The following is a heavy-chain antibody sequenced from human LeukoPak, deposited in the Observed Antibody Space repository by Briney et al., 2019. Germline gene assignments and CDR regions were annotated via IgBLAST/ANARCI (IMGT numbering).Heavy chain of an antibody. J-gene: IGHJ6*02. CDR2: IYPDDSDT. V-gene: IGHV5-51*01. CDR3: ARHLGDSGSYYSYYYGMDV. CDR1: GYTFSNHW. Sequence: GESLKISCQGSGYTFSNHWIGWVRQMPGKGLEWMGIIYPDDSDTRYSPSFQGQVTMSADKSIRTAYLQWSSLKASDTAMYYCARHLGDSGSYYSYYYGMDVWGQGTTVTVSS. D-gene: IGHD1-26*01.